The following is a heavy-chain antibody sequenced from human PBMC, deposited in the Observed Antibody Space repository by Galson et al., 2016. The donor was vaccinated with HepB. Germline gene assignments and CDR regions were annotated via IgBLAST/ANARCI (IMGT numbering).Heavy chain of an antibody. CDR2: ISTYNGNT. CDR3: ASGGLEDYYYGMDV. CDR1: GYIFTSFG. V-gene: IGHV1-18*01. Sequence: QSGAEVKKPGASVKVSCKTSGYIFTSFGISWVRQAPGQGLEWLGGISTYNGNTNYAQKLQGRVTMTTDTSTSTAYMELRSLRSDDTAAYYCASGGLEDYYYGMDVWGQGTTVTVSS. D-gene: IGHD1-1*01. J-gene: IGHJ6*02.